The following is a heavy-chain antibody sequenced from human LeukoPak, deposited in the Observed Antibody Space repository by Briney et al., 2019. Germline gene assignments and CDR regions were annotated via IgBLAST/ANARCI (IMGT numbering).Heavy chain of an antibody. J-gene: IGHJ4*02. CDR3: AKDRQGHHASGSFPDY. CDR2: IRGDGGST. D-gene: IGHD3-10*01. CDR1: GFAFEDYA. Sequence: GGSLRLSCAASGFAFEDYAMHWVRQSPGKAPEWVSLIRGDGGSTYYADSVKGRFTISRDNSKSSLYLQMNSLRTEDTALYYCAKDRQGHHASGSFPDYWGQGTLVTVSS. V-gene: IGHV3-43*02.